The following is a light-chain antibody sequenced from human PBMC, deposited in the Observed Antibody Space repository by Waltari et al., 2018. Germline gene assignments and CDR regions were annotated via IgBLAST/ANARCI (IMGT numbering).Light chain of an antibody. CDR2: EGY. Sequence: QSALTQPASVSGSPGQSITISCTGTCSDVGRYTLVSWYPHHPGKAPRLIIYEGYKRPSGVSNRFSGSKSGNTASLTISGLQAEDEADYYCCSCAGNRVFGGGTKLTVL. CDR3: CSCAGNRV. J-gene: IGLJ3*02. CDR1: CSDVGRYTL. V-gene: IGLV2-23*01.